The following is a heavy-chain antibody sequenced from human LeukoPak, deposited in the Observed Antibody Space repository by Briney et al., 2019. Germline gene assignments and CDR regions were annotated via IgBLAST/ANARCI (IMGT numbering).Heavy chain of an antibody. CDR2: INHSGST. CDR1: GGSFSGYY. V-gene: IGHV4-34*01. Sequence: SETLSLTCAVYGGSFSGYYWSWIRQPPGKGLEWIGEINHSGSTNYNPSLKSRVTISVDKSKNQFSLKLSSVTAADTAVYYCARDIDGSGRMYNWFDPWGQGTLVTVSS. CDR3: ARDIDGSGRMYNWFDP. D-gene: IGHD3-10*01. J-gene: IGHJ5*02.